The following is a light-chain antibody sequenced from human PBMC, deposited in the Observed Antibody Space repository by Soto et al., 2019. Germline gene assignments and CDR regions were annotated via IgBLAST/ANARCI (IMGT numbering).Light chain of an antibody. CDR3: QRYDSFRA. CDR2: GVS. CDR1: QSFSSY. V-gene: IGKV3-20*01. J-gene: IGKJ1*01. Sequence: ELVMTQSPATLSVSPGERATLSCRASQSFSSYLAWYQQKPGQAPRLLIYGVSDRATGIPDRFSGSGSGTDFTLTITRLEPEDFAMYYCQRYDSFRAFGQGTKVDIK.